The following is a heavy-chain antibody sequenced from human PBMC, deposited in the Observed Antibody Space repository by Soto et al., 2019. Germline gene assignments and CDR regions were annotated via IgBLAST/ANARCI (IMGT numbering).Heavy chain of an antibody. V-gene: IGHV3-74*01. CDR1: GFTFSNYW. CDR3: ALSHMVTKDY. D-gene: IGHD2-21*02. CDR2: INSDESTT. J-gene: IGHJ4*01. Sequence: WESLRLSWAASGFTFSNYWMHWVRQAPGKGLVWVSRINSDESTTNYADSVKGRFTITRVNAKNTLKLQLNSLRDEDTYVYDCALSHMVTKDYWGHGTLVTVSS.